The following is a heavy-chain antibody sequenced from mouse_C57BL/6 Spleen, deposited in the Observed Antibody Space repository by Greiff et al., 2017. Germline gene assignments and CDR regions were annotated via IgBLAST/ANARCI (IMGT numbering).Heavy chain of an antibody. V-gene: IGHV1-7*01. D-gene: IGHD2-2*01. CDR1: GYTFTSYW. J-gene: IGHJ2*01. Sequence: VQRVESGAELAKPGASVKLSCKASGYTFTSYWMHWVKQRPGQGLEWIGYINPSSGYTKYNQKFKDKATLTADKSSSTAYMQLSSLTYEDSAVYYCARSMVTTGAYFDYWGQGTTLTVSS. CDR3: ARSMVTTGAYFDY. CDR2: INPSSGYT.